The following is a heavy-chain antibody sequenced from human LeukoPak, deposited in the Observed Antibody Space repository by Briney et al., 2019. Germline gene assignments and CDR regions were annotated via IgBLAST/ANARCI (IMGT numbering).Heavy chain of an antibody. D-gene: IGHD3-22*01. CDR2: VYYSGST. CDR1: GGSISSSSYY. J-gene: IGHJ4*02. CDR3: ARVPYYYDSGGYYRAYYFDF. Sequence: SETLSLTCTVSGGSISSSSYYWGWIRQPPGKGLEWIGSVYYSGSTYYNPSLKSRVTISVVTSKNQFSLKLSSVTAADTAVYYCARVPYYYDSGGYYRAYYFDFWGQGTLVIVSS. V-gene: IGHV4-39*01.